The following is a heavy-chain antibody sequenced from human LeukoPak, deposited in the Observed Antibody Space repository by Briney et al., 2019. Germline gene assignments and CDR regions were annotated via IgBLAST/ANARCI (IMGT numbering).Heavy chain of an antibody. Sequence: SSETLSLTCTVSGGSISSSSYYWGWIRQPPGKGLEWIGSIYYSGSTYYNPSLKSRVTISVDTSKNQFSLKLSSVTAADTAVYYCARLDVWLRWGFDYWGQGTLVTVSS. D-gene: IGHD4-23*01. CDR3: ARLDVWLRWGFDY. CDR2: IYYSGST. J-gene: IGHJ4*02. V-gene: IGHV4-39*01. CDR1: GGSISSSSYY.